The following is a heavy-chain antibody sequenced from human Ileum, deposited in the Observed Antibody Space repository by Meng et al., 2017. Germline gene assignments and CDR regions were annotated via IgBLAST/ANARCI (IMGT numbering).Heavy chain of an antibody. Sequence: GESLKISCAVSGMSFINAWMTWVRQAPGKGLEWVGRIRSKTDGGTTEYAAPVKDRFTISRDDPKNRLYLRMNSLTTEDTAVYYCTTDPGGRWPDSWGQGTLVTVSS. D-gene: IGHD4-23*01. CDR3: TTDPGGRWPDS. CDR1: GMSFINAW. V-gene: IGHV3-15*01. J-gene: IGHJ4*02. CDR2: IRSKTDGGTT.